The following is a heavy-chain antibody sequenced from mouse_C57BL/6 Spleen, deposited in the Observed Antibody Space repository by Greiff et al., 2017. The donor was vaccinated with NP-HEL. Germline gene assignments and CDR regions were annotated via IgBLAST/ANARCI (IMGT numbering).Heavy chain of an antibody. V-gene: IGHV5-9*01. CDR3: AREEWAWFAY. J-gene: IGHJ3*01. CDR1: GFTFSSYT. CDR2: ISGGGGNT. Sequence: EVKLQESGGGLVKPGGSLKLSCAASGFTFSSYTMSWVRQTPEKRLEWVATISGGGGNTYYPDSVKGRFTISRDNAKNTLYLQMSSLRSEDTALYYCAREEWAWFAYWGQGTLVTVSA.